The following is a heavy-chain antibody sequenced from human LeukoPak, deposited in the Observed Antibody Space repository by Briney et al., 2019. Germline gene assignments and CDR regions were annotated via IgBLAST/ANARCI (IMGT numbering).Heavy chain of an antibody. CDR3: AKDARRTSGWYFFDY. J-gene: IGHJ4*02. CDR2: ISDSGSLT. V-gene: IGHV3-23*01. Sequence: PGGSLRLSCAASGFTFSSYSMNWVRQAPGKGLEWVSVISDSGSLTYYADSVKGRFTISRDNSKNTLFLQMNSLRAEDTAVYYCAKDARRTSGWYFFDYWGQGTLVTVSS. D-gene: IGHD6-19*01. CDR1: GFTFSSYS.